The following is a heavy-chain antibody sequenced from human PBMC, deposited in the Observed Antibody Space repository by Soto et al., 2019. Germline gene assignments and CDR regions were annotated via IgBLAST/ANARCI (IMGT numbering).Heavy chain of an antibody. CDR3: VKEWAGDAFDI. Sequence: EVQLLESGGGLVQPGGSLRLSCAASGFAFSTYAMTWVRQAPGQGLEWVSSVSFSGGTTYYADSVEGRFTISRDNSKNTLYLQMTSLRAEDTAVYFFVKEWAGDAFDIWGQGTMVAVSS. CDR2: VSFSGGTT. J-gene: IGHJ3*02. V-gene: IGHV3-23*01. D-gene: IGHD6-19*01. CDR1: GFAFSTYA.